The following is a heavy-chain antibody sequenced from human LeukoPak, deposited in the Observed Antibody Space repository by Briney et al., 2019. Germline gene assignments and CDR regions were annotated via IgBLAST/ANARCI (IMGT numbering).Heavy chain of an antibody. CDR2: TYYRSKWYN. CDR1: GDSVSSNSAA. CDR3: ARTKRYFDWQPFDY. D-gene: IGHD3-9*01. J-gene: IGHJ4*02. Sequence: SQTLSLTCAISGDSVSSNSAAWNWIRQSPSRGLEWLGRTYYRSKWYNDYAVSVKSRITINPDTSKNQFSLQLNSVTPEDMAVYYCARTKRYFDWQPFDYWGQGTLVTVSS. V-gene: IGHV6-1*01.